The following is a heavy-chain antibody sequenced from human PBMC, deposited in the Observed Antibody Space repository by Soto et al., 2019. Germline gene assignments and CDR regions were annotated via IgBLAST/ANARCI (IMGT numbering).Heavy chain of an antibody. Sequence: QVQLVQSGAEVKKPGASVKVSCKASGYTFTSYDINWVRQATGQGLEWMGWVNPNSGNTDYAQKFQGRVTMTRKTSISTAYMELSSLRSEDTAVYYCARGRRIGFSSGRATSWFDPWGQGTLVTVSS. CDR3: ARGRRIGFSSGRATSWFDP. CDR1: GYTFTSYD. D-gene: IGHD6-19*01. CDR2: VNPNSGNT. V-gene: IGHV1-8*01. J-gene: IGHJ5*02.